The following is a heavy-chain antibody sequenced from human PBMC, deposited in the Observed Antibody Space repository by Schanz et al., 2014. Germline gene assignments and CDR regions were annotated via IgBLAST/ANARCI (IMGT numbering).Heavy chain of an antibody. Sequence: VQLVESGGGLVQPGGSLRLSCAASGFTFSTYWMHWVRQAPGKGLVWVSHINSDGTTTTYADSVKGRFTISRDNAENPLYLQMNSLRVEDTAVYYCAMGGYQLHHWGQGTLVTVSS. V-gene: IGHV3-74*01. D-gene: IGHD1-7*01. J-gene: IGHJ4*02. CDR3: AMGGYQLHH. CDR1: GFTFSTYW. CDR2: INSDGTTT.